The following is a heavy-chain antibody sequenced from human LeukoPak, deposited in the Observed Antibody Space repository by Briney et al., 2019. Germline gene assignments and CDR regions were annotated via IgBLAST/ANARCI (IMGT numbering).Heavy chain of an antibody. Sequence: SETLSLTCTVSGGSINNNYWSWIRQPPGKGLEWIGYVYSNGNTNYNPSLKSRVIMSIETSKNQFSLKVPSVTAADTAVYYCASGTFDGPLYGTYWYFHVWGRGALVIVSS. J-gene: IGHJ2*01. CDR3: ASGTFDGPLYGTYWYFHV. CDR2: VYSNGNT. D-gene: IGHD1-14*01. CDR1: GGSINNNY. V-gene: IGHV4-59*01.